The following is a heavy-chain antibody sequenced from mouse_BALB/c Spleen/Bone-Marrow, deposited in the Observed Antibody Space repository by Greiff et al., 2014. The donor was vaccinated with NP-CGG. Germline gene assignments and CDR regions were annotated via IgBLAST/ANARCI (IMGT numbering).Heavy chain of an antibody. CDR3: ARYGYGSSYYAMDY. Sequence: VMLVESGPELVRPGVSVKISFKGSGYTFTDYAMHWVKQSHAKSLEWIGVISTYSGNTNYNQKFKGKATMTVDKSSSTAYMELARLTSEDSAIYYCARYGYGSSYYAMDYWGQGTSVTVSS. CDR2: ISTYSGNT. J-gene: IGHJ4*01. CDR1: GYTFTDYA. D-gene: IGHD1-1*01. V-gene: IGHV1-67*01.